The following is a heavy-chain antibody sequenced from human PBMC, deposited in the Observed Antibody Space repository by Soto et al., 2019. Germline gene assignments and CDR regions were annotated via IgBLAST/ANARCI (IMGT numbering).Heavy chain of an antibody. CDR2: IDPSDSCT. CDR1: GYSFTSYW. Sequence: PGESLKISCKGSGYSFTSYWISWVRQMPGKGLEWMGRIDPSDSCTNYSPSFQGHVTISADKSISTAYLQWSSLKASDTAMYYCARLPAMVTYYYYGMDVWGQGTTVTVSS. V-gene: IGHV5-10-1*01. J-gene: IGHJ6*02. CDR3: ARLPAMVTYYYYGMDV. D-gene: IGHD5-18*01.